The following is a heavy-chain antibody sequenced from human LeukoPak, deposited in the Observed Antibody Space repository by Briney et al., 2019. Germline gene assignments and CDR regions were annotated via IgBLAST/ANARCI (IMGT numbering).Heavy chain of an antibody. CDR3: ARDKLDGSGTSVLDY. CDR1: GFXFSSYE. Sequence: GGSLRLSCAASGFXFSSYEINWVRQAPGKGLEWVSYISSSGSTIYYADSVKGRFTISRDNAKNSLYLQMNSLRAEDTAVYYCARDKLDGSGTSVLDYWGQGTLVTVSS. D-gene: IGHD3-10*01. V-gene: IGHV3-48*03. J-gene: IGHJ4*02. CDR2: ISSSGSTI.